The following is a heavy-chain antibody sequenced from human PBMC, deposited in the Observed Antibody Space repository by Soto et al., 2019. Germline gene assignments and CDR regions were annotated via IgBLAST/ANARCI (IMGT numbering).Heavy chain of an antibody. Sequence: PSETLSLTCTVSGGSISNYYWSWIRQPPGKGLEWIGYIYYSGSTNYNPSLKSRVTISVDTSKNQFSLKLSSVTAADTAVYYCARIDDWLYPNFDYWGQGTLVTVSS. D-gene: IGHD3-9*01. J-gene: IGHJ4*02. CDR3: ARIDDWLYPNFDY. CDR1: GGSISNYY. V-gene: IGHV4-59*01. CDR2: IYYSGST.